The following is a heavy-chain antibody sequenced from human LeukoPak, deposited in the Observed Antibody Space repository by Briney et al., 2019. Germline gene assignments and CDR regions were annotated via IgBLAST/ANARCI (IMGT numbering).Heavy chain of an antibody. CDR3: ARDSSSWLQWWDY. V-gene: IGHV3-48*01. CDR2: ISSSSSTI. CDR1: GFTFSSYS. Sequence: GGSLRLSCAASGFTFSSYSMNWVRQAPGKGLEWVSYISSSSSTIYYADSVKGRFTISRDNAKNSLYLQMNSLRAEDTAVYYCARDSSSWLQWWDYWGQGTLVTVSS. J-gene: IGHJ4*02. D-gene: IGHD6-13*01.